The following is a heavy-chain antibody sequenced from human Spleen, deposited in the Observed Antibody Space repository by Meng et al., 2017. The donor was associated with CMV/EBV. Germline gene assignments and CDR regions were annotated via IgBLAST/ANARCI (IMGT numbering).Heavy chain of an antibody. Sequence: SETLSLTCTVSGGSVSSGSHFWSWIRQPPGKGLEWIGYIYYSGCTNYNPSLKSRVTISVDTSKNQFSLNLSSVTAADTAVYYCARELRGSFDIWGQGTLVTVSS. CDR1: GGSVSSGSHF. CDR3: ARELRGSFDI. D-gene: IGHD3-22*01. CDR2: IYYSGCT. V-gene: IGHV4-61*01. J-gene: IGHJ3*02.